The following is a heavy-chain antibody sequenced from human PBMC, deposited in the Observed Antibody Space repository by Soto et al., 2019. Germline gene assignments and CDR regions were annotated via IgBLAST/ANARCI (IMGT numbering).Heavy chain of an antibody. Sequence: QVQLVQSGAEVKKHGASVKVSCKASGYTFIDYYMHWVRQAPGQGLEWMGIIDPSGGSTYYTQKFQGRITMTRDTSTSTVYMEVSSLRSEDTAVYYCARSHNWRLAQNLGQGTLVTVSS. CDR3: ARSHNWRLAQN. CDR1: GYTFIDYY. CDR2: IDPSGGST. D-gene: IGHD1-20*01. J-gene: IGHJ4*02. V-gene: IGHV1-46*01.